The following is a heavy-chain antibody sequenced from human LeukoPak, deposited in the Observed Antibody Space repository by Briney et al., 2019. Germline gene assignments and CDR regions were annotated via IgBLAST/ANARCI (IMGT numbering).Heavy chain of an antibody. V-gene: IGHV3-48*01. Sequence: VGSLRLSCAASGFTLSNDWMSWVRQAPGKGLEWVSYIRSSSSTIYYADSVKGRFTISRDNAKNSLYLQMNSLRAEDTAVYYCARDLRPRHFDYWGQGTLVTVSS. CDR2: IRSSSSTI. CDR3: ARDLRPRHFDY. J-gene: IGHJ4*02. CDR1: GFTLSNDW. D-gene: IGHD6-25*01.